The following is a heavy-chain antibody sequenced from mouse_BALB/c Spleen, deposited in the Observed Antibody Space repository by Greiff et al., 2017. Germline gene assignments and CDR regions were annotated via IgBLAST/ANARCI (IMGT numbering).Heavy chain of an antibody. CDR2: IWAGGST. CDR1: GFSLTSYG. CDR3: ARDRGNYVGSAMDY. Sequence: VKLMESGPGLVAPSQSLSISCTVSGFSLTSYGVHWVRQPPGKGLEWLGVIWAGGSTNYNSALMSRLSISKDNSKSQVFLKMNSLQTDDTAMYYCARDRGNYVGSAMDYWGQGTSVTVSS. V-gene: IGHV2-9*02. J-gene: IGHJ4*01. D-gene: IGHD2-1*01.